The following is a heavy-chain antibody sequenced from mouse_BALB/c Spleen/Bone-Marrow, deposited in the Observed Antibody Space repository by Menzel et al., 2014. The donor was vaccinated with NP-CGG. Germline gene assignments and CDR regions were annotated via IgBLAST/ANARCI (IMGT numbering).Heavy chain of an antibody. CDR1: GFTFSDYY. CDR2: ISNGGGST. D-gene: IGHD2-3*01. CDR3: ARRGWYYAMDY. V-gene: IGHV5-12*02. J-gene: IGHJ4*01. Sequence: EVMLVESGGGLVQPGGSLKLSCATSGFTFSDYYMYWVRQTPEKRLEWVAYISNGGGSTYYPDTVKGRFTISRDNAKYTLYLQMSRLKSEDTAMYYCARRGWYYAMDYWGQGTSVTVSS.